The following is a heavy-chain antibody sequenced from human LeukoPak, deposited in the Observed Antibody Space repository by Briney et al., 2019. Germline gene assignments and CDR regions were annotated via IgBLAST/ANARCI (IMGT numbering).Heavy chain of an antibody. J-gene: IGHJ4*02. CDR2: IYSGGST. D-gene: IGHD1-26*01. CDR1: GFTFDNYW. CDR3: ARGGGSYYFDY. Sequence: GGSLRLSCVASGFTFDNYWVHWVRQAPGKGLEWVSVIYSGGSTYYADSVKGRFTISRDNSKNTLYLQMNSLRAEDTAVYYCARGGGSYYFDYWGQGTLVTVSS. V-gene: IGHV3-53*01.